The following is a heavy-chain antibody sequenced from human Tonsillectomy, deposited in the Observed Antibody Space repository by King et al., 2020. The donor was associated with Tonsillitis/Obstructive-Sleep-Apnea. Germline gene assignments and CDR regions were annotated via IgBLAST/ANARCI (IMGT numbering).Heavy chain of an antibody. D-gene: IGHD2-2*01. Sequence: VQLVESGGGLIQPGGSLRLSCAASGFTVSSNYMSWVRQAPGKGLEWVSVIYSGGSTYYADSVKGRFTLSRANSKNTLYLQMNSLIAEDTAVYYCARDRYCSSTSCYYYMDVWGKGTTVTVSS. CDR1: GFTVSSNY. CDR3: ARDRYCSSTSCYYYMDV. CDR2: IYSGGST. J-gene: IGHJ6*03. V-gene: IGHV3-53*01.